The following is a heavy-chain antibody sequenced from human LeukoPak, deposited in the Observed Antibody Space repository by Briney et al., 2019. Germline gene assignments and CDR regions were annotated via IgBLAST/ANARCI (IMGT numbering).Heavy chain of an antibody. Sequence: GESLKISCKGFGYSFTSYWIAWVRQMPGKGLEWMGIIYPGDSDTRYSPSFQGQVTISADKSISTAYLQWSSLKASDTAMYYCARHGGSEQWSQGFDYWGQGTLVTVSS. CDR3: ARHGGSEQWSQGFDY. CDR2: IYPGDSDT. V-gene: IGHV5-51*01. D-gene: IGHD6-19*01. J-gene: IGHJ4*02. CDR1: GYSFTSYW.